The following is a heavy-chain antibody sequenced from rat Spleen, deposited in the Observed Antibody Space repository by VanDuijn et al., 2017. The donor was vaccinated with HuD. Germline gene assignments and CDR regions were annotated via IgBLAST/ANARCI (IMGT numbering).Heavy chain of an antibody. J-gene: IGHJ3*01. D-gene: IGHD2-7*01. CDR2: ISTGGGST. V-gene: IGHV5-27*01. CDR3: TAHGNRISRFAY. Sequence: EVQLVESGGGLVQPGRSLKLSCVASGFTFSSYWMFWIRQAPGEGLEWVAYISTGGGSTYYRDSVKGRFTISRDNAKRILYLQMDSLRSEDTATYYCTAHGNRISRFAYWGQGTLVTVSS. CDR1: GFTFSSYW.